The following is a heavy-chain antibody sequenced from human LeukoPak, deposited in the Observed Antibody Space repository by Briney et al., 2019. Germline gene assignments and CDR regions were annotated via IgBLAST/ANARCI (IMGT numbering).Heavy chain of an antibody. D-gene: IGHD4-23*01. CDR1: GFTFSSYW. Sequence: GGSLRLSCAASGFTFSSYWMHWVRQAPGKGLVWVSRINSDESSTSYADSVKGRFTISRDNAKKTLYLQMNSLRAEDTAVYYCASGYSSDYGGNTYWGQGTLVTVSS. CDR2: INSDESST. CDR3: ASGYSSDYGGNTY. J-gene: IGHJ4*02. V-gene: IGHV3-74*01.